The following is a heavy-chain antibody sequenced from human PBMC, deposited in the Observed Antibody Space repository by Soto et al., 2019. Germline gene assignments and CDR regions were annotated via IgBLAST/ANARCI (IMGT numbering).Heavy chain of an antibody. J-gene: IGHJ6*02. Sequence: PGGSLRLSCAASGFTFSSYAMSWVRQAPGKGLGWVSAISGSGGSTYYADSVKGRFTISRDNSKNTLYLQMNSLRAEDTAVYYCANYCSSTSCYVDGMDVWGQGTTVTVSS. CDR2: ISGSGGST. CDR1: GFTFSSYA. D-gene: IGHD2-2*01. CDR3: ANYCSSTSCYVDGMDV. V-gene: IGHV3-23*01.